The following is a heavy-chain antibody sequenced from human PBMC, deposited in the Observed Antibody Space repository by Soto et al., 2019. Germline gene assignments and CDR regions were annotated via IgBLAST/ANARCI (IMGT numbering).Heavy chain of an antibody. D-gene: IGHD2-2*02. CDR2: ILCLNDRK. Sequence: QVHLVQSGAEVKTPGASVTISCKASGYTFRDYGIHWIRQAPGQRPEWLGWILCLNDRKEYSQKLQGRISLNRDTSASTAYRGLSRLRSEDTAVYYCARGRRTCTEKTCYTDFDFWGQGSMVSVSS. CDR3: ARGRRTCTEKTCYTDFDF. CDR1: GYTFRDYG. J-gene: IGHJ4*02. V-gene: IGHV1-3*01.